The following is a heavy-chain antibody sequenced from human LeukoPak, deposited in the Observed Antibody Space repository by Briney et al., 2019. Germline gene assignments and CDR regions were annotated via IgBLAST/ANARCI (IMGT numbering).Heavy chain of an antibody. V-gene: IGHV3-23*01. Sequence: GGSLRLSCAVSGLTFSIYGMSWVRQAPGKGLEWVSAISGSATGGITNYADSVKGRFTISRDNDKNTVYLQMNNLRVEDTAVYYCANHRSAFEFWGQGTLVTVSS. CDR1: GLTFSIYG. D-gene: IGHD3-10*01. CDR3: ANHRSAFEF. J-gene: IGHJ4*02. CDR2: ISGSATGGIT.